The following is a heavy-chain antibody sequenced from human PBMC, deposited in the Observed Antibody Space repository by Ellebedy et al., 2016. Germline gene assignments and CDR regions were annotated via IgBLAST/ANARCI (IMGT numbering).Heavy chain of an antibody. CDR1: GGSFSGYY. Sequence: SETLSLTCAVYGGSFSGYYWSWIRQPPGKGLEWIGEINHSGSTNYNPSLKSRVTISVDTSKNQFSLKLSSVTAADTAVYYCARGGPSYGSRNMYYYYYGMDVWGQGTTVTVSS. CDR3: ARGGPSYGSRNMYYYYYGMDV. D-gene: IGHD5-18*01. V-gene: IGHV4-34*01. J-gene: IGHJ6*02. CDR2: INHSGST.